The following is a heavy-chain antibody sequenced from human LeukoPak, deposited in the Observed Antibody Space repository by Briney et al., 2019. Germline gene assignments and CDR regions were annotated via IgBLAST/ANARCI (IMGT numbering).Heavy chain of an antibody. CDR2: VSGSGDTT. Sequence: GGSLRLPCAASGFTFKNYAMTWVRQAPGKGLEWVAYVSGSGDTTYFSDSVKGRFSISRDNSKNTLYLQMNSLRAEDTALYYCATKAGLHGELSLFDYWGQGSLVTVSS. D-gene: IGHD2-15*01. V-gene: IGHV3-23*01. J-gene: IGHJ4*02. CDR3: ATKAGLHGELSLFDY. CDR1: GFTFKNYA.